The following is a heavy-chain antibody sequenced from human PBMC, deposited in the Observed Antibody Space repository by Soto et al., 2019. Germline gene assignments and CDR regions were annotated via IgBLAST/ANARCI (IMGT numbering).Heavy chain of an antibody. D-gene: IGHD4-17*01. CDR3: ARDLGYGDYYFDY. J-gene: IGHJ4*02. V-gene: IGHV3-66*01. CDR2: IYSGGST. Sequence: PGGSLRLSCAASGFTVSSNYMSWVRRAPGKGLEWVSVIYSGGSTYYADSVKGRFTISRDNSKNTLYLQMNSLRAEDTAVYYCARDLGYGDYYFDYWGQGTLLTVSS. CDR1: GFTVSSNY.